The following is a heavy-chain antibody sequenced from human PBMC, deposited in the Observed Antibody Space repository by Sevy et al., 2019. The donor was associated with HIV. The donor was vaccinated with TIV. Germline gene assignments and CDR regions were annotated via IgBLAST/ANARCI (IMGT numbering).Heavy chain of an antibody. J-gene: IGHJ6*02. CDR2: LYDTGST. V-gene: IGHV4-59*01. Sequence: SETLSLTCTVSGGSMGSYYWTWIRQPPGKGLEWIGYLYDTGSTNYNPSLESRVTISIDTSKNQFSLNLRYVTAADTAVYYCAREGGLVDYGMDVWGQGITVTVSS. D-gene: IGHD3-9*01. CDR1: GGSMGSYY. CDR3: AREGGLVDYGMDV.